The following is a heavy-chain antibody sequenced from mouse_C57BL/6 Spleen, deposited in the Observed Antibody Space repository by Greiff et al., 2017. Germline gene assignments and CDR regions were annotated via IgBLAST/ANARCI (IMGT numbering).Heavy chain of an antibody. V-gene: IGHV1-82*01. J-gene: IGHJ3*01. D-gene: IGHD4-1*01. CDR1: GYAFSSSW. Sequence: QVQLKESGPELVKPGASVKISCKASGYAFSSSWMNWVKQRPGKGLEWIGRIYPGDGDTNYNGKFKGKATLTADKSSSTAYMQLSSLTAEDSAVYFCAREDWGLGWFAYWGQGTLVTVSA. CDR2: IYPGDGDT. CDR3: AREDWGLGWFAY.